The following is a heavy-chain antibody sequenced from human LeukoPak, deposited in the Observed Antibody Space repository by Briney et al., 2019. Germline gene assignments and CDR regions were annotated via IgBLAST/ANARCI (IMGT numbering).Heavy chain of an antibody. D-gene: IGHD2-2*01. Sequence: GGSLRLSCAVSGFTFSSYAMSWVRQAPGKGLEWVTALSDDGGTTYYADSVKGRFTISRDNSKNTLYLQMNSLRGDDTAVYHCAKGPSPGYCSNTSCYYDYWGQGTLVTVSS. CDR3: AKGPSPGYCSNTSCYYDY. CDR1: GFTFSSYA. J-gene: IGHJ4*02. CDR2: LSDDGGTT. V-gene: IGHV3-23*01.